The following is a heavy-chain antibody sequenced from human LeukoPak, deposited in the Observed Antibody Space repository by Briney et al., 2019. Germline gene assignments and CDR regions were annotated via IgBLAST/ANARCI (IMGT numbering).Heavy chain of an antibody. Sequence: ASVKVSCNASGYTFTGYYMHWLRQAPGQGLEWMGWINPNSSGTNYAQKVQGRVTMTGDTSTGTVYMELSSMRSEDTAVYYCARAPGRQGHYMDVWGKGTTVTVSS. J-gene: IGHJ6*03. CDR2: INPNSSGT. CDR1: GYTFTGYY. V-gene: IGHV1-2*02. CDR3: ARAPGRQGHYMDV.